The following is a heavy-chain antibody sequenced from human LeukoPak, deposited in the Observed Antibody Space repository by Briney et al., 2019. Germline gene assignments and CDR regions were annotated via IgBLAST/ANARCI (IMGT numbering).Heavy chain of an antibody. J-gene: IGHJ5*02. CDR2: IYTSGST. CDR1: GGPISSYY. D-gene: IGHD2-15*01. Sequence: SETLSLTCTVSGGPISSYYWSWIRQPAGKGLEWIGRIYTSGSTNYNPSLKSRVTISVDKSKNQFSLKLSSVTAADTAVYYCARDSLYCSGGSCSSKFDPWGQGTLVTVSS. CDR3: ARDSLYCSGGSCSSKFDP. V-gene: IGHV4-4*07.